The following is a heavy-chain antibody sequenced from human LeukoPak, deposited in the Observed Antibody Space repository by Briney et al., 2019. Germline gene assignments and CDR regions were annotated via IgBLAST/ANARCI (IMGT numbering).Heavy chain of an antibody. D-gene: IGHD1-1*01. J-gene: IGHJ5*02. CDR2: IYTSGST. CDR3: ARGTTATRGWFDP. V-gene: IGHV4-61*02. CDR1: GGSISRGSYY. Sequence: SQTLSLTCTVSGGSISRGSYYWSWIRQPAGKGLEWIGRIYTSGSTNYNPSLKSRVTISVDTSKNQFSLKLSSVTAADTAVYYCARGTTATRGWFDPWGQGTLVTVSS.